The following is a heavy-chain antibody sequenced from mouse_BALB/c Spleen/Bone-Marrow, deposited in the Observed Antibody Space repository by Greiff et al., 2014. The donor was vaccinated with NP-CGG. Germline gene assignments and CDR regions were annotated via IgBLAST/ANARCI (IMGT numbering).Heavy chain of an antibody. CDR2: IDPANGNT. V-gene: IGHV14-3*02. CDR1: GFNIKDTY. J-gene: IGHJ2*01. Sequence: EVQLQQSGAELVKPGASVKLSCTASGFNIKDTYMHWVKQRPEQGLEWIGRIDPANGNTKYDPKFQGKATITADTSSNTAYLQLSSLTSKDTAVYYCAYGSSYDYFDYWGQGTPLPVSS. D-gene: IGHD1-1*01. CDR3: AYGSSYDYFDY.